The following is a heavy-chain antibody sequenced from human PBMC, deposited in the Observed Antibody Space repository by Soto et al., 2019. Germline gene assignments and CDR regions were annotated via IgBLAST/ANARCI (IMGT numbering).Heavy chain of an antibody. V-gene: IGHV4-34*01. CDR2: INHSGST. CDR3: ATPRGYSYGYNY. J-gene: IGHJ4*02. D-gene: IGHD5-18*01. CDR1: GGSFSGYY. Sequence: SETLSLTCAVYGGSFSGYYWSWIRQPPGKGLEWIGEINHSGSTNYNPSLKSRVTISVDTSKNQFSLKLSSVTAADTAVYYCATPRGYSYGYNYWGQGTLVTVSS.